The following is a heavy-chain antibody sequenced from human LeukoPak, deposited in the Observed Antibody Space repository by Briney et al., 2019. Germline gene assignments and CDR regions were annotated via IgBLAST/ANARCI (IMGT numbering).Heavy chain of an antibody. CDR3: ARVEIAASPDAFDI. CDR1: GYTFTGYY. D-gene: IGHD6-13*01. J-gene: IGHJ3*02. Sequence: ASVKVSCKASGYTFTGYYMHWVRQAPGQGLEWMGWNNPNSGGTNYAQKFQGRVTMTRDTSISTAYMELSRLRSDDTAVYYCARVEIAASPDAFDIWGQGTMVTVSS. V-gene: IGHV1-2*02. CDR2: NNPNSGGT.